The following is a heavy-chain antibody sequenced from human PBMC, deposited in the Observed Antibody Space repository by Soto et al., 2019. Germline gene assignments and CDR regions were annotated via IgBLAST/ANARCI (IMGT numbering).Heavy chain of an antibody. J-gene: IGHJ4*02. CDR2: VNSDGTTT. D-gene: IGHD2-2*01. Sequence: EVPLVESGGGLVQPGGSLRLSCTASGFTFSDYWMHWVRQAPGKGLVWVSRVNSDGTTTDYADSVKGRFTISRDNAKNTLFLKVNSLRAEDTAVYYCARGSTRGHDYWGQGTLVTVSP. V-gene: IGHV3-74*01. CDR3: ARGSTRGHDY. CDR1: GFTFSDYW.